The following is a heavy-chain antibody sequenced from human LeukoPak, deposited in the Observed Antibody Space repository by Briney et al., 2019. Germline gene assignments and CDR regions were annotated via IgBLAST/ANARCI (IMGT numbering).Heavy chain of an antibody. V-gene: IGHV4-34*01. D-gene: IGHD3-9*01. CDR1: GGSFSGYY. CDR3: ARGRLAYDILTGSYTYNLFDP. J-gene: IGHJ5*02. Sequence: PSETLSLTCAVYGGSFSGYYWSWIRQPPGKGLEWIGEINHSGSTNYNPSLTSRVTISVDTSKNQSSLKLSSVTAADTAVYYCARGRLAYDILTGSYTYNLFDPWGQGTLVTVSS. CDR2: INHSGST.